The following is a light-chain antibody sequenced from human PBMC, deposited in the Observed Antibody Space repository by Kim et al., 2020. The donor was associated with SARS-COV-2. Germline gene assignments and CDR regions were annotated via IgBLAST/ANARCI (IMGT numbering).Light chain of an antibody. J-gene: IGLJ1*01. CDR2: GKN. CDR1: SLRSYY. Sequence: SSELTQDPAVSVALGQTVRITCQGDSLRSYYASWYQQKPGQAPVLVIYGKNNRPSGIPDRLSGSSSGNTASLTITGAQAADEADYFCNSRDSNGNHLYVFGTGNKVTVL. CDR3: NSRDSNGNHLYV. V-gene: IGLV3-19*01.